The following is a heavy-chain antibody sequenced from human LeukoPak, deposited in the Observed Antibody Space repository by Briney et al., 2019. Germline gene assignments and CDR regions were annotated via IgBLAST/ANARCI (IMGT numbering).Heavy chain of an antibody. CDR2: MNPNSGNT. CDR3: ARLIGRDEMSTFGGVIVFFDY. Sequence: ASVKVSCKASGYTFTSYDINWVRQATGQGLEWMGWMNPNSGNTGYAQKFQGRVTMTRNTSISTAYMELSSLRSEDTAVYYCARLIGRDEMSTFGGVIVFFDYWGQGTLVTVSS. D-gene: IGHD3-16*02. CDR1: GYTFTSYD. V-gene: IGHV1-8*01. J-gene: IGHJ4*02.